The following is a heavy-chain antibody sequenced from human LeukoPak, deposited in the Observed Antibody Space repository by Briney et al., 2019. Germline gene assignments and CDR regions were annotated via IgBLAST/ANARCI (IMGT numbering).Heavy chain of an antibody. D-gene: IGHD3-10*01. V-gene: IGHV3-49*04. CDR1: GFAFGEYA. CDR2: SRGTAYGGTT. Sequence: GGSLRLSCAGSGFAFGEYAMTWVRQAPGKGLEWIGFSRGTAYGGTTEYAASLRGRFTISRDGSKSIAYLQMNSLTTEDTAVYYCTRGVRGESWFDPWGQGTLVTVSS. CDR3: TRGVRGESWFDP. J-gene: IGHJ5*02.